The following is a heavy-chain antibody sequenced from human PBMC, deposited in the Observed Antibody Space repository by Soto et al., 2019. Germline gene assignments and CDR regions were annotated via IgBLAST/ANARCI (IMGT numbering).Heavy chain of an antibody. J-gene: IGHJ3*02. V-gene: IGHV3-23*01. D-gene: IGHD2-2*01. CDR3: AKDKGCTSTTCHWNAFDI. CDR2: ISGSGAVT. Sequence: EVQLLESGGGLVQPGGSLRLSCAASGLTFSSYAMSWVRQAPGKGVEWVSAISGSGAVTYYADSVKGRFTISRDNSKNTLYLQMNSLRAEDTAVYYCAKDKGCTSTTCHWNAFDIWGQGTMVTVSS. CDR1: GLTFSSYA.